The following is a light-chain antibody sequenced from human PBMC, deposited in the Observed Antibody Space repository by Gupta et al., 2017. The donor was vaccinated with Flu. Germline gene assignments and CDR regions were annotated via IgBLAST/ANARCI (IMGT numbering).Light chain of an antibody. CDR1: QSISSY. CDR3: QQCYSTPRT. V-gene: IGKV1-39*01. Sequence: PSSLSASVGDRVTITFLASQSISSYLNWYQQKPGKAPKLLIYAASSLQSGVPSRFSGSGSGTDFTLTISRLQPEDFATYYCQQCYSTPRTFGQGTKVEIK. J-gene: IGKJ1*01. CDR2: AAS.